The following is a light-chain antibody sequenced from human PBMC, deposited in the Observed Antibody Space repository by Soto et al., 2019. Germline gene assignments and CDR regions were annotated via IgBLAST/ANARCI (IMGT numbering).Light chain of an antibody. J-gene: IGKJ4*01. Sequence: AIQMTQSPSSLSASVGDRVTITCRASQGIRNDLGWYQQKPGKAPKLLIYAAFTLQSGVPSRFSGSGFGTNFTLTISSLQPEDFATYYCLQDYNFPLTFGGGTEVEIK. V-gene: IGKV1-6*01. CDR3: LQDYNFPLT. CDR1: QGIRND. CDR2: AAF.